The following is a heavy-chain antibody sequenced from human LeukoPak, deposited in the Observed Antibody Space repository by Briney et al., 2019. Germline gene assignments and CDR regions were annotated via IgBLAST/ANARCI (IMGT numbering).Heavy chain of an antibody. D-gene: IGHD5-12*01. CDR2: MNPNSGNA. CDR1: GYTFTSYD. V-gene: IGHV1-8*01. Sequence: ASVKVSCKASGYTFTSYDINWVRQATGQGLEWMGWMNPNSGNAGCAQKFQGRVSMTRNTSISTAYMELSSLRSEDTAVYYCARARTTVATPPLLGYWGQGTLVTVSS. J-gene: IGHJ4*02. CDR3: ARARTTVATPPLLGY.